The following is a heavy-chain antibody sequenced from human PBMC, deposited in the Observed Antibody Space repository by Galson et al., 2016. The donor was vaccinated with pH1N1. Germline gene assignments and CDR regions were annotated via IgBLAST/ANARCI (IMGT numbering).Heavy chain of an antibody. D-gene: IGHD4-23*01. J-gene: IGHJ4*02. V-gene: IGHV4-39*07. Sequence: ETLSLTCTVSGGPVATNTYYWGWIRQPPGKGLEWIGSIFYGGTTYYSPSLQSRVTVSMDTSNNQVSLTISSVTAADTAVYFCARDRGGNFQSFDYWGQGTLVAVSS. CDR2: IFYGGTT. CDR3: ARDRGGNFQSFDY. CDR1: GGPVATNTYY.